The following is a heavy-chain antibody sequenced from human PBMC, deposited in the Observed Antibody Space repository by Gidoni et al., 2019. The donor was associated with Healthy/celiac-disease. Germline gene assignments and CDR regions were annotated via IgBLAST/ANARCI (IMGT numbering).Heavy chain of an antibody. J-gene: IGHJ4*02. CDR1: RGTFRSYA. CDR3: ARENFDCSGGSCYADY. CDR2: IIPIFGTA. D-gene: IGHD2-15*01. Sequence: QVQLVQSGAEVQKPGSSVKVSCKASRGTFRSYAIRGVRQAPGQGLEWMGGIIPIFGTANYAKKFQGRVTITADESTSTAYMELSSLRSEDTAVYYCARENFDCSGGSCYADYWGQGTLVTVSS. V-gene: IGHV1-69*01.